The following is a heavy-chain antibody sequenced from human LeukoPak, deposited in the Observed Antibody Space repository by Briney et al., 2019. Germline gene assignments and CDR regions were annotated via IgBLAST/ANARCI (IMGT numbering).Heavy chain of an antibody. CDR3: AKVRWDNSGWYYLDS. Sequence: PGRSLRLSCAASGFTFSNYGIHWVRQAPGKGLEWVAVISYDGRNKYYADSVKGRFTISRDNSKSTLLLQMNSLRAEDTAVYYCAKVRWDNSGWYYLDSWGQGTLVTVSS. J-gene: IGHJ4*02. CDR1: GFTFSNYG. D-gene: IGHD6-19*01. CDR2: ISYDGRNK. V-gene: IGHV3-30*18.